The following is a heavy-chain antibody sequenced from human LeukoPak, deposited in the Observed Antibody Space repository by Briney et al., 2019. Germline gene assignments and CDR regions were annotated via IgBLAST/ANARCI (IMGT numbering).Heavy chain of an antibody. J-gene: IGHJ3*02. D-gene: IGHD6-6*01. V-gene: IGHV3-23*01. CDR2: ISSSGGSR. CDR1: GITFTKYG. Sequence: PGGSLRLSCAASGITFTKYGLTWVRQAAGKGLEWVSAISSSGGSRHYADSVRGRFTISRDNSKNTLYLQMNSLSAEDTAVYYCATDTTSSMRQAFDIWGQGTKVIVSS. CDR3: ATDTTSSMRQAFDI.